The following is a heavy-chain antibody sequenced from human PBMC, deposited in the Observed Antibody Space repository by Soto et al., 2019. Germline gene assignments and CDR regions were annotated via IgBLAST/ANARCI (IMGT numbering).Heavy chain of an antibody. D-gene: IGHD2-8*01. CDR3: ARVQGVCTNGVCYFDY. Sequence: PXXTLSLPFTVSSDSIGSYYCLWIRQSPGKGLEWIGYIYYSGSTNYNPSLKSRVTISVDTSKNQFSLKLSSVTAADTAVYYCARVQGVCTNGVCYFDYWGQGTLVTVSS. CDR1: SDSIGSYY. V-gene: IGHV4-59*01. CDR2: IYYSGST. J-gene: IGHJ4*02.